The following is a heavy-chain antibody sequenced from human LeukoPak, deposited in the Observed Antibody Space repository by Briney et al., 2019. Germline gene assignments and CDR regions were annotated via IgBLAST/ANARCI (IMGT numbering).Heavy chain of an antibody. J-gene: IGHJ6*03. Sequence: ASVKVSCKASGYTFTSYDINWVRQATGQGLEWMVWMNPNSGNTGYAQKFQGRVTITRNTSISTAYMELSSLRSEDTAVYYCARGGGERLYYYYMDVWGKGTTVTVSS. CDR3: ARGGGERLYYYYMDV. CDR2: MNPNSGNT. V-gene: IGHV1-8*03. CDR1: GYTFTSYD. D-gene: IGHD4-17*01.